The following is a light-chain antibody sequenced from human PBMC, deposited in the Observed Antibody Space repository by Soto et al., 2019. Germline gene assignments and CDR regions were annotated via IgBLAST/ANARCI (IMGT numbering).Light chain of an antibody. CDR2: RDS. V-gene: IGLV3-9*01. Sequence: SYELTQPLSVSVALGQTARIPWGGNNIGSKNVHWYQQKPGQAPVLVIYRDSNRPSGIPERFSGSNSGNTATLTISRAQAGDEADYYCQVWDSSTARVFGGGTKLTVL. J-gene: IGLJ3*02. CDR3: QVWDSSTARV. CDR1: NIGSKN.